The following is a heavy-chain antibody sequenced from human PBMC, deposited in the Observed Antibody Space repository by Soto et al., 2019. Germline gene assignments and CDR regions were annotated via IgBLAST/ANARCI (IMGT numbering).Heavy chain of an antibody. CDR3: ASLTSWSQEYYYGMDV. CDR1: GFTFGEFG. D-gene: IGHD2-2*01. CDR2: IRSKGYGGTT. Sequence: GVLRLSCTGSGFTFGEFGMSWFRKAPGKGLEWLSFIRSKGYGGTTESAASVRGRFITSRDDSKSIAYLQMNSLKTEDTAVYYCASLTSWSQEYYYGMDVWGQGTTVTVSS. V-gene: IGHV3-49*03. J-gene: IGHJ6*02.